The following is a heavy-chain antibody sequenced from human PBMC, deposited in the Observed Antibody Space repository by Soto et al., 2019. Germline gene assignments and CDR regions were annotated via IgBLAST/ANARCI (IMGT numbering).Heavy chain of an antibody. D-gene: IGHD4-17*01. Sequence: PGESLKISCKGSGYNFNTYWIDWVRQMPGKGLEWMGRIYPGDSDTRYSPSFQGQVIISVDKSNNTAYLQWSSLKASDTAIYFCARRLQRTAVTSSWFDPWGQGTLVTVSS. CDR1: GYNFNTYW. J-gene: IGHJ5*02. V-gene: IGHV5-51*01. CDR3: ARRLQRTAVTSSWFDP. CDR2: IYPGDSDT.